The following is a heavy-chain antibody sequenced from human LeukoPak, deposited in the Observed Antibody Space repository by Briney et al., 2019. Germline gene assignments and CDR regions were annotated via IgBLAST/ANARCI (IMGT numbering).Heavy chain of an antibody. D-gene: IGHD1-26*01. CDR1: GYTLTELS. V-gene: IGHV1-24*01. Sequence: GASVKVSCTVSGYTLTELSMHWVRQAPGKGLEWMGGFDPEDGETIYAQKFQGRVTMTEDTSTDTAYMELSSLRSEDTAVYYCATAEWELNREYYFDYWGQGTLVTVSS. CDR3: ATAEWELNREYYFDY. CDR2: FDPEDGET. J-gene: IGHJ4*02.